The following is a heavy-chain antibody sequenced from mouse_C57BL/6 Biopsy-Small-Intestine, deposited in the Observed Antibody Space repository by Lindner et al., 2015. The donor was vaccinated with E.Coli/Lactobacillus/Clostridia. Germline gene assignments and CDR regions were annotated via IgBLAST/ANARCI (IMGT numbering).Heavy chain of an antibody. CDR2: INPYNDGT. CDR3: ARLPHYDYDGILMDY. D-gene: IGHD2-4*01. J-gene: IGHJ4*01. V-gene: IGHV1-14*01. Sequence: VQLQESGPELVKPGASVKMSCKASGYTFTSYVMHWVKQKPGQGLEWIGYINPYNDGTKYNEKFKGKATLTSDKSSSTAYMELSSLTSEDSAVYYYARLPHYDYDGILMDYWGQGTSVTVSS. CDR1: GYTFTSYV.